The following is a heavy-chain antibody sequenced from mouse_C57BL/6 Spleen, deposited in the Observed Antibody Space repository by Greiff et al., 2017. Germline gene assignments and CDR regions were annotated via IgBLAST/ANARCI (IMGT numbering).Heavy chain of an antibody. V-gene: IGHV1-69*01. CDR1: GYTFTSYW. CDR3: AKASHYYGSSGDFDY. D-gene: IGHD1-1*01. J-gene: IGHJ2*01. CDR2: IDPSDSYT. Sequence: QVQLQQPGAELVMPGASVKLSCKASGYTFTSYWMHWVKQRPGQGLEWIGEIDPSDSYTNYNQKFKGKSTLTVDKSSTTAYMQLSSLTSGDSAVYYCAKASHYYGSSGDFDYWGEGTTLTDSS.